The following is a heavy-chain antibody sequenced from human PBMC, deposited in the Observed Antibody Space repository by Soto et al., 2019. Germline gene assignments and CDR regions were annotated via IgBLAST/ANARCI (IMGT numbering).Heavy chain of an antibody. V-gene: IGHV3-23*01. CDR1: GFTFSSYA. Sequence: PGGSLRLSCAASGFTFSSYAMSWVRQAPGKGLEWVSAISGSGGSTYYADSVKGRFTISRDNSKNTLYLRMNSLRAEDTAVYYCARQIAVHYYYYGMDVWGQGTTVTVSS. CDR3: ARQIAVHYYYYGMDV. CDR2: ISGSGGST. J-gene: IGHJ6*02. D-gene: IGHD6-19*01.